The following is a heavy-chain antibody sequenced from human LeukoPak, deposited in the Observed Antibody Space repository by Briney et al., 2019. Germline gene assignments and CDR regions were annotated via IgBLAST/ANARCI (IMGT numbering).Heavy chain of an antibody. J-gene: IGHJ4*02. CDR2: INPNSGGT. CDR1: GYTFTGYY. V-gene: IGHV1-2*04. Sequence: GASVKVSCKASGYTFTGYYMHWVRQAPGQGLEWMGWINPNSGGTNYAQKFQGWVTMTRDTSISTAYMELSRLRSDDTAVYYCARVQHYGGNSDLGYWGQGTLVTVSS. CDR3: ARVQHYGGNSDLGY. D-gene: IGHD4-23*01.